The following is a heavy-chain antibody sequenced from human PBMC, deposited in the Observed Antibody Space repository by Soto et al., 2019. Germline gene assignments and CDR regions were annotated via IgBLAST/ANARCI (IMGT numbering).Heavy chain of an antibody. D-gene: IGHD3-3*01. Sequence: XGSLRLSCAASGFTFSNYAMSWVRQAPGKGLEWISTISGSGGSTYYADSVKGRFTISRDNSKNTLYLQMNSLRAEDTAVYYCAKGQSTYYDFWSRYYDWFDPRGQGPLVTVSS. CDR1: GFTFSNYA. J-gene: IGHJ5*02. CDR2: ISGSGGST. V-gene: IGHV3-23*01. CDR3: AKGQSTYYDFWSRYYDWFDP.